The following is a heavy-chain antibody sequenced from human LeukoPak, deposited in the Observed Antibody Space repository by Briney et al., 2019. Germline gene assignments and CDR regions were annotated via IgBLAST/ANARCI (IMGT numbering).Heavy chain of an antibody. V-gene: IGHV5-51*01. D-gene: IGHD2-2*02. CDR2: IYPGDSDT. Sequence: GESLKISCKGSGYSFTSYWIGRVRQMPGKGLEWMGIIYPGDSDTRYSPSFQGQVTISADKSISTAYLQWSSLKASDTAMYYCARRYCSSTSCYSIDYWGQGTLVTVSS. CDR3: ARRYCSSTSCYSIDY. J-gene: IGHJ4*02. CDR1: GYSFTSYW.